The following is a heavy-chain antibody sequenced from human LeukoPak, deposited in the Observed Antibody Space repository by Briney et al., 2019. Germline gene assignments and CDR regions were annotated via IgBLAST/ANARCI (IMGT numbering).Heavy chain of an antibody. CDR3: ARERAYYDSSGYYVY. V-gene: IGHV1-2*02. J-gene: IGHJ4*02. Sequence: ASVTVSCKASGYTFTGYYMHWVRQAPGQGLEWMGWINPNSGGTNYAQKFQGRVTMTRDTSISTAYMELSRLRSDDTAVYYCARERAYYDSSGYYVYWGQGTLVTVSS. D-gene: IGHD3-22*01. CDR2: INPNSGGT. CDR1: GYTFTGYY.